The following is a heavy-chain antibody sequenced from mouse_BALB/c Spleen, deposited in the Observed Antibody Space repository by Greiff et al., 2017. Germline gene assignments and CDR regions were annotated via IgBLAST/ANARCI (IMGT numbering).Heavy chain of an antibody. V-gene: IGHV3-2*02. Sequence: EVKLVESGPGLVKPSQSLSLTCTVTGYSITSDYAWNWIRQFPGNKLEWMGYISYSGSTSYNPSLKSRISITRDTSKNQFFLQLNSVTTEDTATYYCARLTAYYGNYSMDYWGQGTSVTVSS. CDR2: ISYSGST. D-gene: IGHD2-10*01. CDR3: ARLTAYYGNYSMDY. CDR1: GYSITSDYA. J-gene: IGHJ4*01.